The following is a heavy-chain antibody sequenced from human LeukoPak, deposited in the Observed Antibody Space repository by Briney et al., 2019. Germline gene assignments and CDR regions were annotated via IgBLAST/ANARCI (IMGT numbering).Heavy chain of an antibody. Sequence: GESLKISCKGSGYSFSNYWIGWVRQMPGKGLEWMGIIYPGDSDTRYSPSFQGQVTISADKSISTAYLQWSSLKASDTAMYYCALGYCSSTSCPRVGDIWGQGTMVTVSS. CDR1: GYSFSNYW. J-gene: IGHJ3*02. V-gene: IGHV5-51*01. CDR2: IYPGDSDT. CDR3: ALGYCSSTSCPRVGDI. D-gene: IGHD2-2*01.